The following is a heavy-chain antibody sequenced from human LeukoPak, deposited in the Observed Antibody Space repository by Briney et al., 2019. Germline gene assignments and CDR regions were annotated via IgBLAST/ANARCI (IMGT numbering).Heavy chain of an antibody. CDR3: ARGRDGYNYYFDY. CDR1: GGTFSSYA. CDR2: IIPIFGTA. J-gene: IGHJ4*02. V-gene: IGHV1-69*05. Sequence: SVKVSCKASGGTFSSYAISWVRQAPGQGLEWMGRIIPIFGTANYAQKFQGRVTITTDESTSTAYMELGSLRSEDTAVYYCARGRDGYNYYFDYWGQGTLVTVSS. D-gene: IGHD5-24*01.